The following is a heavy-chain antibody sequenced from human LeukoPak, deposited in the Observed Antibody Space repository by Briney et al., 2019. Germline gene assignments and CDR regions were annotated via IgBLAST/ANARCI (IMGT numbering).Heavy chain of an antibody. CDR3: ARGGLTITFGGEYGY. D-gene: IGHD3-16*01. V-gene: IGHV1-18*01. CDR1: GGTFSSYA. J-gene: IGHJ4*02. Sequence: ASVKVSCKASGGTFSSYAISWVRQAPGQGLEWMGWISAYNGNTNYAQKLQGRVTMTTDTSTSTAYMELRSLRSDDTAVYYCARGGLTITFGGEYGYWGQGTLVTVSS. CDR2: ISAYNGNT.